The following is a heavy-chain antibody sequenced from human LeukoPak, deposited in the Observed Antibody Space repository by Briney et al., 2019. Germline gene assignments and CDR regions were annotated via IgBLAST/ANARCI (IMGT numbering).Heavy chain of an antibody. D-gene: IGHD6-19*01. CDR3: TRGSSGRREN. Sequence: ASVKLSCTASGYTFTSCNINWVRQATGQGLEWMGWMNPNSGKTGYGQSFQGRITMTRDNSIGTAYMELSNLTSEDTAIYYCTRGSSGRRENWGQGTLVTVSA. CDR1: GYTFTSCN. CDR2: MNPNSGKT. V-gene: IGHV1-8*01. J-gene: IGHJ4*02.